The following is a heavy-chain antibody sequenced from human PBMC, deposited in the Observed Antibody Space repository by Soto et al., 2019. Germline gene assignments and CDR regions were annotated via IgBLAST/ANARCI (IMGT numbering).Heavy chain of an antibody. J-gene: IGHJ4*02. D-gene: IGHD6-19*01. CDR1: GYTFTGYY. CDR2: INPNSGGT. Sequence: GSSVKVSCNASGYTFTGYYKHWVRQAPGQGLEWMGWINPNSGGTNYAQKFQGRVTMTRDTSISTAYMELSRLRSDDTAVYYCARVSYSREWLVVDSGYWGQGTLVTVSS. CDR3: ARVSYSREWLVVDSGY. V-gene: IGHV1-2*02.